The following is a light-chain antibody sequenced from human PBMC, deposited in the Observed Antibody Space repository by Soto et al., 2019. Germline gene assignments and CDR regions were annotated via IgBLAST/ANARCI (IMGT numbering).Light chain of an antibody. CDR3: QQRNTWPFT. V-gene: IGKV3-11*01. CDR1: QRISSH. Sequence: EIVLTQSPVTLSLSTGERATLSCRASQRISSHLAWYQQKPGRAPRLLIYDASNRATGIPAKFSGSGSETDFTLTISSLEPEDFAVYYCQQRNTWPFTFGEGTNVDIK. CDR2: DAS. J-gene: IGKJ4*01.